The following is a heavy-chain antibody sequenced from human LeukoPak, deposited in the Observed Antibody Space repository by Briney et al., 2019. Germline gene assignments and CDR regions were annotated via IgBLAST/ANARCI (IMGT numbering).Heavy chain of an antibody. V-gene: IGHV4-34*01. Sequence: SETLSLTCAVYGGSFSGYYWSWIRQPPGKGLEWIGSICYSGSTYYNPSLKSRVTISVDTSKNQFSLKLSSVTAADTAVYYCARPNCSGGSSNHYYFDYWGQGTLVTVSS. J-gene: IGHJ4*02. CDR2: ICYSGST. CDR1: GGSFSGYY. CDR3: ARPNCSGGSSNHYYFDY. D-gene: IGHD2-15*01.